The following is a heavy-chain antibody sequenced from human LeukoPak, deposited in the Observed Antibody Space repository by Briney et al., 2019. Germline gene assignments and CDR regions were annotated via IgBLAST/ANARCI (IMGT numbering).Heavy chain of an antibody. D-gene: IGHD2-21*02. Sequence: SQTLSLTCAISGDSVYSSSVAWNWNRQSPSRGLEWLGRTYFRSKWYNDYALSVRGRIGINPDTSKNQFSLHLNSVTPEDTAVYYCARDQSCSSGCYHAFENWGQGTLVTVSS. CDR1: GDSVYSSSVA. CDR2: TYFRSKWYN. V-gene: IGHV6-1*01. J-gene: IGHJ3*02. CDR3: ARDQSCSSGCYHAFEN.